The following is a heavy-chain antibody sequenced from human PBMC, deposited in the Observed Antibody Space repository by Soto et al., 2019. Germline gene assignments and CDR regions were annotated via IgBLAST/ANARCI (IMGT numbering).Heavy chain of an antibody. Sequence: DVQLLESGGGLVQPGGSLRLSCAASGFIFSDYAMTWVRQAPGKGLEWVSCIGGGGSDTYYVDSVKGRFTISRDNSKNTLYLQMNSLRAEDTALYYCAKDAVPFNGQWDWFDSWGQGTLVTVSS. D-gene: IGHD6-19*01. CDR2: IGGGGSDT. V-gene: IGHV3-23*01. CDR1: GFIFSDYA. CDR3: AKDAVPFNGQWDWFDS. J-gene: IGHJ5*01.